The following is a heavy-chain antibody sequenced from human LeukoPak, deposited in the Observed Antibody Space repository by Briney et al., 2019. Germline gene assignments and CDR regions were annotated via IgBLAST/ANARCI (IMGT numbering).Heavy chain of an antibody. Sequence: GGSLRLSCAASGFTFNMFWMSWVRQTPGKGLEWVANIKEDGTKKYYVGSVKGRFTISRDNAENSLYLQMNSLRAEYTAVYYCARDAAGYDPWGQGTLVTVSS. J-gene: IGHJ5*02. V-gene: IGHV3-7*01. D-gene: IGHD6-13*01. CDR3: ARDAAGYDP. CDR2: IKEDGTKK. CDR1: GFTFNMFW.